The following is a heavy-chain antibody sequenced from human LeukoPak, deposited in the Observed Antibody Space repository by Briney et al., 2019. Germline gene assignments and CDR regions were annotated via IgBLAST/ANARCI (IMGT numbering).Heavy chain of an antibody. D-gene: IGHD5-18*01. CDR2: INPSAGST. Sequence: ASVKVSCKASGYTFTSYDINWVRQAPGQGLEWMGIINPSAGSTSYAQKFQGRVTMTRDMSTSTVYMELSSLRSEDTAVYYCARGTGEGYSYGRYFFDYWGQGTLVTVSS. CDR1: GYTFTSYD. J-gene: IGHJ4*02. CDR3: ARGTGEGYSYGRYFFDY. V-gene: IGHV1-46*01.